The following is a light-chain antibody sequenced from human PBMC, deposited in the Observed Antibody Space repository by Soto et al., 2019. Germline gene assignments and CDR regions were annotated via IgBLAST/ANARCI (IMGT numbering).Light chain of an antibody. J-gene: IGKJ3*01. CDR1: QRVSNN. V-gene: IGKV3-15*01. CDR3: QQYNNWPPFT. CDR2: GAS. Sequence: EIVMTQSPATLSVSPGERATPSSGASQRVSNNLACYQQKPGQAPRLLIYGASTRATGIPARFSGSGSGTEFTLTISSLQSEDFAVYYCQQYNNWPPFTFGPGTKVDIK.